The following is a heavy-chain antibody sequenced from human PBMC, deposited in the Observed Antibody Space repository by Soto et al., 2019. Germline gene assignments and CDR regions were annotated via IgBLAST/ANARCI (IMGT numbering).Heavy chain of an antibody. Sequence: EVQLVESGGGLVTPGGSLRLSCAASAFTFSSYSMNWVRQAPGKGLEWVSSVSSSSNYIYYADSVKGRFTISRDNAKNSLFLQMNSLRAEDTAVYYCARDRTGLRVGYYGMDVWGQGTTVTVSS. CDR2: VSSSSNYI. V-gene: IGHV3-21*06. D-gene: IGHD4-17*01. J-gene: IGHJ6*02. CDR3: ARDRTGLRVGYYGMDV. CDR1: AFTFSSYS.